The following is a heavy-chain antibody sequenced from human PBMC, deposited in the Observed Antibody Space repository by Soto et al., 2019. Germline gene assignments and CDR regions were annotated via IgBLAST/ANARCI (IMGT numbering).Heavy chain of an antibody. CDR2: ISYDGTNK. V-gene: IGHV3-30-3*01. CDR1: GFSFSISP. J-gene: IGHJ4*02. Sequence: QVQLVESGGGVVQPGRSLRLSCAASGFSFSISPMHWVRQAPGKGPEWVAPISYDGTNKFYADSVKGRFTISRDNSKSTLYLQVDSLRPEDAAVYYCARDPKTSGGQHWAFNYFDSWGQGTLVTVSS. CDR3: ARDPKTSGGQHWAFNYFDS. D-gene: IGHD7-27*01.